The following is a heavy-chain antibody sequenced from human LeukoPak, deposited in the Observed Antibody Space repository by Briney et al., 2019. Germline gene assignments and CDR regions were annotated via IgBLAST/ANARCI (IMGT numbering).Heavy chain of an antibody. CDR1: GFTFFTYS. Sequence: GGSLRLSCTASGFTFFTYSMHWVRQAPGKGLEWVALISYDGSNTYHADSVKGRFTISRDDSKNTLYLQMNSLRAEDTAVYYCARAGYSGYDYAYWGQGTLVTVSS. D-gene: IGHD5-12*01. V-gene: IGHV3-30*14. CDR3: ARAGYSGYDYAY. J-gene: IGHJ4*02. CDR2: ISYDGSNT.